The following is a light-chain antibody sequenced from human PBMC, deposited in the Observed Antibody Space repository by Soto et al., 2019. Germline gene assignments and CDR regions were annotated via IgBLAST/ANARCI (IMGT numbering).Light chain of an antibody. CDR2: GAS. Sequence: ELVLTQSPGTLSLSPGERATLSCRTSHNVSSNFLAWYQQKPGQAPRLLIYGASIRAAVIPDRFSGSGSGTDFTLPISSLESDDFSVYYCQQFDSSLVYTFGQGTKLEIK. CDR3: QQFDSSLVYT. V-gene: IGKV3-20*01. J-gene: IGKJ2*01. CDR1: HNVSSNF.